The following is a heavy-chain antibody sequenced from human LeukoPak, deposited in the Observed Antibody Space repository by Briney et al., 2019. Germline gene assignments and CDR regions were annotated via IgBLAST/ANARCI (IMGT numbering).Heavy chain of an antibody. V-gene: IGHV3-74*01. CDR2: ISSDGSST. D-gene: IGHD6-13*01. J-gene: IGHJ4*02. CDR3: ARGPTYSSSLYYFDY. CDR1: GFTFSSYA. Sequence: PGGSLRLSCAASGFTFSSYAMSWVRQAPGKGLVWVSRISSDGSSTSYADSVKGRFTISRDNAKNTLYLQMNSLRAEDTAVYYCARGPTYSSSLYYFDYWGQGTLVTVSS.